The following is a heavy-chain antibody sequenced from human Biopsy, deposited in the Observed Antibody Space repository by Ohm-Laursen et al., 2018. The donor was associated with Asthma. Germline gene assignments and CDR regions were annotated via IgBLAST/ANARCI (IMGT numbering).Heavy chain of an antibody. CDR3: VRQSGYRSGWPKLLFVHYGMDV. Sequence: SETLSLTCGVYRGSLRVYVWSWIRQPPGKGLEWIGDSNQGGSPTFNPSLKSRFTISRDTSKNQLSLKLRSVTAADTAQYYCVRQSGYRSGWPKLLFVHYGMDVWGPGTTVTVSS. J-gene: IGHJ6*02. CDR1: RGSLRVYV. D-gene: IGHD6-19*01. V-gene: IGHV4-34*01. CDR2: SNQGGSP.